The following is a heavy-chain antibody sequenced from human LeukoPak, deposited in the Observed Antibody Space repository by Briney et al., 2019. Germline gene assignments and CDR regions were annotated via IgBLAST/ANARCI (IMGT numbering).Heavy chain of an antibody. J-gene: IGHJ4*02. CDR1: GYSFTDYR. V-gene: IGHV1-2*02. CDR2: INPSSGDT. D-gene: IGHD3-10*01. CDR3: AMIVYGSGSPAGSPTYYFDY. Sequence: PGESLKISCKGSGYSFTDYRIGWVRQAPGQGLEWMGWINPSSGDTNYAQNFQDTVTMTRDTSISTAYMEVSRLRSDDTAMYYCAMIVYGSGSPAGSPTYYFDYWGQGTLVTVSS.